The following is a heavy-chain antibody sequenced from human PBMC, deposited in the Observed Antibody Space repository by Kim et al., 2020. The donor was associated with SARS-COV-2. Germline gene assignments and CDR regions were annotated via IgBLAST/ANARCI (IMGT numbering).Heavy chain of an antibody. CDR3: ARLPHDSSGYVDC. CDR1: GGSISNSFNY. J-gene: IGHJ1*01. CDR2: VYHSGST. D-gene: IGHD3-22*01. V-gene: IGHV4-39*01. Sequence: SETLSLSCTVSGGSISNSFNYWGWIRQRPGKGLEGIGSVYHSGSTYDSPSLKSPVTVSVYTTKNQFALKVTSVAAADTAECFCARLPHDSSGYVDCWGQGILVTVSS.